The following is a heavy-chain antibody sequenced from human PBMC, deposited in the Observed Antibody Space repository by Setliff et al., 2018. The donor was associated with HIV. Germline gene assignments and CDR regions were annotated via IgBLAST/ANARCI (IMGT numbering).Heavy chain of an antibody. D-gene: IGHD6-19*01. CDR3: ARSGSGWYEGGFYFDY. CDR2: ISSSGSTI. V-gene: IGHV3-11*04. Sequence: GGSLRLSCAASGFTFSDYYMSWIRQAPGKGLEWVSYISSSGSTIYYADSVKGRFTISRDNAKRTLYLRMNSLRAEDAAVYYCARSGSGWYEGGFYFDYWGQGTLVTVSS. J-gene: IGHJ4*02. CDR1: GFTFSDYY.